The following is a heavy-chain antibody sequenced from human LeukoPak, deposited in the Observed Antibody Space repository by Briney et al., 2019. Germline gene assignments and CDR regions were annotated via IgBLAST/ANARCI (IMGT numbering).Heavy chain of an antibody. Sequence: GGSLRLSCTASGFTFSSHWMHWVRQAPGKGLVWVSRFKSDGSSTSFADSVKGRFTISRDNAKNTLYLEMNSLRAEDTAVYYCARSMAAADYWGQGTLVTVSS. V-gene: IGHV3-74*01. CDR2: FKSDGSST. D-gene: IGHD6-13*01. CDR1: GFTFSSHW. CDR3: ARSMAAADY. J-gene: IGHJ4*02.